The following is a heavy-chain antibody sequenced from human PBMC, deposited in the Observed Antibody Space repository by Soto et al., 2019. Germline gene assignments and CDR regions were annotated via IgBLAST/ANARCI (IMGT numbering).Heavy chain of an antibody. V-gene: IGHV4-61*01. J-gene: IGHJ4*02. CDR1: GGSVNSGSHY. D-gene: IGHD6-25*01. Sequence: SETLSLTCTVSGGSVNSGSHYWSWIRQSPGKGLEWIGYIYFNGGTNNNPSLKSRVTISVDKSKNQFSLKLTSVTAADTAVYFCARHHPRNLAALEIPFDFWGKGTLVTVSS. CDR3: ARHHPRNLAALEIPFDF. CDR2: IYFNGGT.